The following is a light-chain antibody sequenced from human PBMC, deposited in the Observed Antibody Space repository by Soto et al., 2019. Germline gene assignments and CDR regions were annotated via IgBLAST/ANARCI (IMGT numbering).Light chain of an antibody. Sequence: QSVLAQPPSVSGAPGQRVTISCTGSSSNIGAGYGVHWYQQFQGTAPKLLIYGNNNRPSGVPDRFSGSKSDSSASLAITGLQAEDEADYYCQSYDDSLGGVVFGGGTKLTVL. CDR3: QSYDDSLGGVV. CDR1: SSNIGAGYG. J-gene: IGLJ2*01. V-gene: IGLV1-40*01. CDR2: GNN.